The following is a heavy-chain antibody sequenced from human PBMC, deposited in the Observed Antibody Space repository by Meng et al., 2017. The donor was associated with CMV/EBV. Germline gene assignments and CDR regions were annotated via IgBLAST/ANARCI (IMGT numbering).Heavy chain of an antibody. CDR2: INHSGST. D-gene: IGHD6-13*01. Sequence: WGAGHLKPSETLSLTCAVYGGSFSGYSWSWIRQPPGKGLEWIGEINHSGSTNYNPSLKSRVTRSVDTSKNQFSLKLSSVTAADTAVYYCARGGIAAAGPFDYWGQGTLVTVSS. V-gene: IGHV4-34*01. CDR3: ARGGIAAAGPFDY. CDR1: GGSFSGYS. J-gene: IGHJ4*02.